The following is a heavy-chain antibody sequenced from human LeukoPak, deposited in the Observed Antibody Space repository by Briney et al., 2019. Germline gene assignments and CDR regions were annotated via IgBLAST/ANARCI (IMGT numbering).Heavy chain of an antibody. D-gene: IGHD2-15*01. J-gene: IGHJ4*02. V-gene: IGHV3-23*01. CDR3: AKDQPHCSGGSCYFDY. CDR2: ISGSGGST. Sequence: PGGSLRLSCAASGFTFSSYAMSWVRQAPGKGLEWVSAISGSGGSTYYADSVKGRFTISRDNSKNTLYLQMNSLRAEDTAVYYCAKDQPHCSGGSCYFDYWGQGTLVTVSS. CDR1: GFTFSSYA.